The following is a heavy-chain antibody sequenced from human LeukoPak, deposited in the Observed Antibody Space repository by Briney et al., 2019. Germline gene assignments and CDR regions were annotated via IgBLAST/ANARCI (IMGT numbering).Heavy chain of an antibody. Sequence: GCSLILSSASAELISSSYTMNWVRQARGKGLEWVSSIISNGSYIYYAYSMKGRFTIYGDNPKNSLNLQRNGLRDEDTAVYYCARDFGGYCSSGNCYLGYLDYWGQGPLVTVSS. J-gene: IGHJ4*02. CDR3: ARDFGGYCSSGNCYLGYLDY. V-gene: IGHV3-21*03. CDR1: ELISSSYT. CDR2: IISNGSYI. D-gene: IGHD2-2*01.